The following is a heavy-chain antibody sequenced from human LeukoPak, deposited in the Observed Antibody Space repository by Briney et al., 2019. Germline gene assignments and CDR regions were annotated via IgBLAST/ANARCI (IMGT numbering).Heavy chain of an antibody. CDR3: AGTYYDFLGGYSDY. Sequence: ASETLSLTCTVSGGSISSSSYYWGWIRQPPGKGLEWIGSIYYSGSTYYNPSLKSRVTISVDTSKNQFSLKLSSVTAADTAVYFCAGTYYDFLGGYSDYLGQGTLV. D-gene: IGHD3-3*01. CDR1: GGSISSSSYY. CDR2: IYYSGST. J-gene: IGHJ4*02. V-gene: IGHV4-39*01.